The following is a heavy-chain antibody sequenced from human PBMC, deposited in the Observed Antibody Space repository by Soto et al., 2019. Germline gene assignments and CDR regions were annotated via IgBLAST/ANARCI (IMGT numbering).Heavy chain of an antibody. CDR3: ARRDYSSRGRVAFDI. D-gene: IGHD6-13*01. Sequence: GGSLILSCAASGFTFGSYAMSWVRQAPGKGLEWVSAISGSGGSTYYADSVKGRFTISRDNSKNTLCLQMNSLKASDTAMYYCARRDYSSRGRVAFDIWGQGTMVTVSS. CDR1: GFTFGSYA. CDR2: ISGSGGST. V-gene: IGHV3-23*01. J-gene: IGHJ3*02.